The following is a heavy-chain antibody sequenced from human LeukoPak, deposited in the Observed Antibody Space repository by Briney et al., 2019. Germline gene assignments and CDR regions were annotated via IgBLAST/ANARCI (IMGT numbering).Heavy chain of an antibody. CDR3: AREGSSGFDY. CDR2: ISTYNDNT. J-gene: IGHJ4*02. V-gene: IGHV1-18*01. CDR1: GYTFISYD. Sequence: AAVKVSCKASGYTFISYDISWVRQAPGQGLEWMGWISTYNDNTNYAQKLQGRVTMTTDTSTSTAYMELRSLRSDDTAVYYCAREGSSGFDYWGQGTLVTVSS. D-gene: IGHD6-19*01.